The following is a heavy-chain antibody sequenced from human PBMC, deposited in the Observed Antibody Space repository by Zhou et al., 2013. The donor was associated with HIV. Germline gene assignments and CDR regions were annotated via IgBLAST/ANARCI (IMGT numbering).Heavy chain of an antibody. CDR3: ARAYGSGSYYIGSDYYYYGMDV. D-gene: IGHD3-10*01. CDR1: GYTFSAYY. V-gene: IGHV1-2*02. J-gene: IGHJ6*02. Sequence: QVHLVQSGAEVKNPGASVKVSCKASGYTFSAYYMHWVRQAPGQGLEYLGWINPTSGDTRYAQKFQGRVTMTRDTSTSTVYMELSSLRSEDTAVYYCARAYGSGSYYIGSDYYYYGMDVWGQGTTVTVSS. CDR2: INPTSGDT.